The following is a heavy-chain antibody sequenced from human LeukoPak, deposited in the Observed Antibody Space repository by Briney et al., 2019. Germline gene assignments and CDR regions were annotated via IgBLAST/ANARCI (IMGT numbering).Heavy chain of an antibody. J-gene: IGHJ4*02. CDR3: ARDRASGWFVY. Sequence: GASVKVSCKSSGDTFTSYGISWVRQAPGQGLEWMGWISAYNGNTHYAQRLQGRVTMTTDTSTSTAYMELRSLRSDDTAIYYCARDRASGWFVYWGQGTLVTVSS. D-gene: IGHD6-19*01. CDR2: ISAYNGNT. CDR1: GDTFTSYG. V-gene: IGHV1-18*01.